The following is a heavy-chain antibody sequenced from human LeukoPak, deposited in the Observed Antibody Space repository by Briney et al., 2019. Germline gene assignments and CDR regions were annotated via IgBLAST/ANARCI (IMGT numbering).Heavy chain of an antibody. CDR3: ARDGSSGWHDAFDL. CDR2: IYYSATT. D-gene: IGHD6-19*01. CDR1: GFSITGYY. J-gene: IGHJ1*01. Sequence: SETLSLTCTVSGFSITGYYLGWVRQSPGKGLEWMGYIYYSATTNYNPSLKSRVTMSIDTSKNQFSLKLSSVTAADTAVYYCARDGSSGWHDAFDLWGQGTLVTVSS. V-gene: IGHV4-59*01.